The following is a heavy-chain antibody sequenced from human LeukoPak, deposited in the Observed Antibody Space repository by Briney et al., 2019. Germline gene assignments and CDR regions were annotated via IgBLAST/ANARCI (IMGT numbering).Heavy chain of an antibody. J-gene: IGHJ3*01. Sequence: GASVKVSCKASGYTFTSYGISWVRQAPGQGLEWMGGIIPIFGTANYAQKFQGRVTITADESTSTAYMELSSLRSEDTAVYYCARHPFYGRFAFDVWGQGTMVTVSS. CDR1: GYTFTSYG. D-gene: IGHD2/OR15-2a*01. CDR3: ARHPFYGRFAFDV. CDR2: IIPIFGTA. V-gene: IGHV1-69*13.